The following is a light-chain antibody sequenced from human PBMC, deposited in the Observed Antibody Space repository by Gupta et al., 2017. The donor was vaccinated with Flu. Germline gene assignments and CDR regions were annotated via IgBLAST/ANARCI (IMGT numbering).Light chain of an antibody. J-gene: IGKJ1*01. CDR1: HSIGSW. V-gene: IGKV1-5*03. CDR2: KAS. CDR3: QPYDPYSEM. Sequence: DNQMMQSPSTLSASIGDRGTITCRTRHSIGSWLAWYQQRPGKAPKLLIYKASSVETGVPSRFSGSGSGTEFTLTISSLQPDDFAGYYCQPYDPYSEMFGQGTKVEIK.